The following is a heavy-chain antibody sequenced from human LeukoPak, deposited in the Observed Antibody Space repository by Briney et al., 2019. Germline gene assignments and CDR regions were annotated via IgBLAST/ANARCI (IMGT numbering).Heavy chain of an antibody. V-gene: IGHV4-31*03. CDR3: ARGSYYYDSSGSPIDI. D-gene: IGHD3-22*01. J-gene: IGHJ3*02. Sequence: SQTLSLTCTVSGGSISSGGYYWSWIRQHPGKGLEWIGYIYYSGSTYYNPSLKSRVTISVDTSKNRFSLKLSSVTAADTAVYYCARGSYYYDSSGSPIDIWGQGTMVTVSS. CDR1: GGSISSGGYY. CDR2: IYYSGST.